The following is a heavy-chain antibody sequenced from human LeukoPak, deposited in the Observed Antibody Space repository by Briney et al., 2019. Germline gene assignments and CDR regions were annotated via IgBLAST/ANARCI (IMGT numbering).Heavy chain of an antibody. CDR1: GFTFSSYA. J-gene: IGHJ6*02. CDR2: ISYDGSNK. D-gene: IGHD6-13*01. Sequence: GGSLRLSCAASGFTFSSYAMHWVRQAPGKGLEWVAVISYDGSNKYYADSVKGRFTISRDNSKNTLYLQMNSLRAEDTAVYYCATSTSSSWSRGYYYYGMDVWGQGTTVTVSS. V-gene: IGHV3-30-3*01. CDR3: ATSTSSSWSRGYYYYGMDV.